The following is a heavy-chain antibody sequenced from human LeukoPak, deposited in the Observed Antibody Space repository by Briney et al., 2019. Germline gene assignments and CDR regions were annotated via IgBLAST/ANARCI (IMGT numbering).Heavy chain of an antibody. Sequence: GASEKLSCKSCGRIFSRYAIRWVRHAPGRALEWMGGNPPIFGTANYAQKFQGRVTITADESTSTAYMELSSLRSEDTAVYYCARDLPDGDYAGSAFDIWGQGTMVTVSS. CDR3: ARDLPDGDYAGSAFDI. V-gene: IGHV1-69*13. CDR2: NPPIFGTA. CDR1: GRIFSRYA. J-gene: IGHJ3*02. D-gene: IGHD4-17*01.